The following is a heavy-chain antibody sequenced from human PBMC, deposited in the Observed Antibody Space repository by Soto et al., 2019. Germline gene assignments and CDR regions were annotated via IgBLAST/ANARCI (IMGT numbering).Heavy chain of an antibody. J-gene: IGHJ6*02. CDR3: ARAGGRNFYYGMDV. CDR1: GYTFSSYG. CDR2: ISADNGNT. V-gene: IGHV1-18*04. D-gene: IGHD2-8*02. Sequence: ASVKVSCKASGYTFSSYGISWVRQAPGQGLEWMGWISADNGNTNYAQKLQGRVTMTTDTFTTTAYMEVRSLRSDDTAVYYCARAGGRNFYYGMDVWGQGTTVTVSS.